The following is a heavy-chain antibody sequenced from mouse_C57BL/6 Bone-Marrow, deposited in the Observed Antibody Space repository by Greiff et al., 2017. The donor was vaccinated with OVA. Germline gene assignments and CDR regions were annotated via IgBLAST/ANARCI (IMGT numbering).Heavy chain of an antibody. CDR3: TRDGYPDY. Sequence: VQLQQSGAELVRPGASVKLSCTASGFNIIDDYMHWVKQRPEQGLEWIGWIDPENGDTEYASKFQGKATITADTSSNTAYLQLSSLTSEDTAVYYCTRDGYPDYWGQGTTLTVSS. CDR1: GFNIIDDY. D-gene: IGHD2-3*01. V-gene: IGHV14-4*01. J-gene: IGHJ2*01. CDR2: IDPENGDT.